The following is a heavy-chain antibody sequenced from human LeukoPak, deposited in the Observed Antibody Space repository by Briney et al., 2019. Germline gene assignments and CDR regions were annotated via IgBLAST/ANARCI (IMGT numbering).Heavy chain of an antibody. Sequence: AGSLRLSCAASAFTFSSYAMSWVRPAPGNGLEWVSAFSGSGGSTDYADSVKGRFTISRDNSKNTLYLQMNSLRAEDTAVYYCGKDKLTYFDYLGQGTLVTVSS. D-gene: IGHD3-9*01. CDR1: AFTFSSYA. CDR2: FSGSGGST. J-gene: IGHJ4*02. CDR3: GKDKLTYFDY. V-gene: IGHV3-23*01.